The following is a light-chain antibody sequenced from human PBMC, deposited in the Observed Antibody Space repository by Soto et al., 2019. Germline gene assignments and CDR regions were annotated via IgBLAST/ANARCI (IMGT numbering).Light chain of an antibody. CDR2: DDN. CDR3: GTWDSSLSAGV. J-gene: IGLJ2*01. CDR1: SSNIGSNY. Sequence: QSVLTQPPSVSAAPGQKVTISCSGSSSNIGSNYVSWYQQLPGTAPKLLIYDDNKRPSVIPDRFSGSKSGTSATLGITGLQTGDEADYYCGTWDSSLSAGVFGGGTQLTVL. V-gene: IGLV1-51*01.